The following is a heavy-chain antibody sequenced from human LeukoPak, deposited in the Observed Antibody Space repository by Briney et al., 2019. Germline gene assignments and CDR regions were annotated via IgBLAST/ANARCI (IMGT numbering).Heavy chain of an antibody. J-gene: IGHJ4*02. V-gene: IGHV3-30*04. D-gene: IGHD4-17*01. CDR3: ARNPYGDYSFDY. CDR2: IAYDGSSI. Sequence: GRSLRLSCAASGFSFSNYAVHWVRQAPGKGLEWVAVIAYDGSSIYYADSVRGRFTISRDNSKNTLYLQMSSLRAEDTAVYYCARNPYGDYSFDYWGQGTLVTVSS. CDR1: GFSFSNYA.